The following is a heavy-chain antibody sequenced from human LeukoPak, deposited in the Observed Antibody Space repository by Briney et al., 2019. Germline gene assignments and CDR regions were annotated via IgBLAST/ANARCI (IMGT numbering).Heavy chain of an antibody. CDR1: GFTFSSYG. CDR2: ISYDGSNK. D-gene: IGHD6-19*01. Sequence: QPGGSLRLSCAASGFTFSSYGMHWVRQAPGKGLEWVAVISYDGSNKYYADSVKGRFPISRDNSKNTLYLQMNSLRAEDTAVYYCAKEWQWLAYFDYWGQGTLVTVSS. CDR3: AKEWQWLAYFDY. J-gene: IGHJ4*02. V-gene: IGHV3-30*18.